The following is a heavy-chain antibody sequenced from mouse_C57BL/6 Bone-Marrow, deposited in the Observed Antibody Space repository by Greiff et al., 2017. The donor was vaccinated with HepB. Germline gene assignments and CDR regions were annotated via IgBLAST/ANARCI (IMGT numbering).Heavy chain of an antibody. CDR1: GFTFSSYG. Sequence: EVQVVESGGDLVKPGGSLKLSCAASGFTFSSYGMSWVRQTPDKRLEWVATISSGGSYTYYPDSVKGRFTISRDNAKNTLYLQMSSLKSEDTAMYYCARGPYYGSSSFDYWGQGTTLTVSS. D-gene: IGHD1-1*01. J-gene: IGHJ2*01. V-gene: IGHV5-6*01. CDR3: ARGPYYGSSSFDY. CDR2: ISSGGSYT.